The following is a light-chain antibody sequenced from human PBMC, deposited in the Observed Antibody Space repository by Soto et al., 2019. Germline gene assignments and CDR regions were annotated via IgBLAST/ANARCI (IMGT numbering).Light chain of an antibody. CDR2: GAS. CDR1: QGISSN. CDR3: QQYHNWPLT. V-gene: IGKV3-15*01. Sequence: EIVMTQSPVTLSLSAGEGATLSCRASQGISSNLAWYQQKPGQAPRLLIFGASTRATGIPARFSGSGSETEFALTINTLQSEDFAVYYCQQYHNWPLTFGGGTKVEIK. J-gene: IGKJ4*01.